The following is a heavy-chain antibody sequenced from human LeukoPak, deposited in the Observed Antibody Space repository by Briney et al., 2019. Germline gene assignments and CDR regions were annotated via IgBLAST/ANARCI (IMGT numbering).Heavy chain of an antibody. CDR1: GFTFSSHA. D-gene: IGHD2-2*01. CDR2: IDGNGGST. V-gene: IGHV3-64*01. CDR3: ARERYCSSTSCTRGMDV. J-gene: IGHJ6*02. Sequence: PGGSLRLSCAASGFTFSSHAMHWVRQAPGRGLQYVSAIDGNGGSTYYENSVKGRFTISRDNSKNSLYLQMDSLRVEDMAVYYCARERYCSSTSCTRGMDVWGQGTTVTVSS.